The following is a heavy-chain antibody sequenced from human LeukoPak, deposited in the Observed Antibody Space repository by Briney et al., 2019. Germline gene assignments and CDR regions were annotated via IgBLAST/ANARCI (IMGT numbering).Heavy chain of an antibody. Sequence: GESLQISCNGSGYSFSTYWIAWVRQMPGKGLEWMGIFYPGDSDTRYSPSFQGQVTISADKSISTAYLQWSSLKASDTAMYYCARGRGPYYMDVWGKGTTVTVSS. CDR2: FYPGDSDT. CDR1: GYSFSTYW. CDR3: ARGRGPYYMDV. J-gene: IGHJ6*03. V-gene: IGHV5-51*01. D-gene: IGHD3-10*01.